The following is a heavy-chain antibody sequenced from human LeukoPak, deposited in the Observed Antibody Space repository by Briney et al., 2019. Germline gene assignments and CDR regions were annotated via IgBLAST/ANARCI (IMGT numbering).Heavy chain of an antibody. CDR1: GYTFTSYY. J-gene: IGHJ4*02. V-gene: IGHV1-46*01. CDR2: INPSGGST. Sequence: ASVKVSCKVSGYTFTSYYMHWVRQAPGQGLEWMGIINPSGGSTSYAQKFQGRVTMTRDTSTSTVYMELSSLRSEDTAVYYCASSGSGSDDFDYWGQGTLVTVSS. CDR3: ASSGSGSDDFDY. D-gene: IGHD3-10*01.